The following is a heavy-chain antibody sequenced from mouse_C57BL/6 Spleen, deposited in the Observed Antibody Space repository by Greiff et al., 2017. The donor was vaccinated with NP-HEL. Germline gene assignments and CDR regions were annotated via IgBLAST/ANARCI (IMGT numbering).Heavy chain of an antibody. D-gene: IGHD2-3*01. CDR1: GYAFSSSW. J-gene: IGHJ4*01. Sequence: QVQLKQSGPELVKPGASVKISCKASGYAFSSSWMNWVKQRPGKGLEWIGRIYPGDGDTNYNGKFKGKATLTADKSSSTAYMQLSSLTSEDSAVYFCAGWLLRAYAMDYWGQGTSVTVSS. CDR2: IYPGDGDT. CDR3: AGWLLRAYAMDY. V-gene: IGHV1-82*01.